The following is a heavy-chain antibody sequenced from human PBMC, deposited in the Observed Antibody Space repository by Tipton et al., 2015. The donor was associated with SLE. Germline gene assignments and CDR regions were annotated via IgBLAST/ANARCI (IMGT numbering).Heavy chain of an antibody. J-gene: IGHJ3*01. Sequence: SLRLSCAGSGFTFSNYWMSWVRQAPGKGLEWVADIKQDGSEKLYVDSVKGRFLISRDNALHSLYLQMNRLRVDDTARYFCVRRWDAFDVWGQGTTVTVSS. CDR3: VRRWDAFDV. CDR1: GFTFSNYW. CDR2: IKQDGSEK. V-gene: IGHV3-7*01.